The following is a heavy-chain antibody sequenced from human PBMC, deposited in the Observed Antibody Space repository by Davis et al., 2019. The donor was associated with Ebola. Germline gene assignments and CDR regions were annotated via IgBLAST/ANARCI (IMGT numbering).Heavy chain of an antibody. CDR3: ARGGGYISSLDH. D-gene: IGHD5-18*01. Sequence: GGSLRLSCAASGFTFSNYWMSWVRQAPGKGLEWVANIQQDESEKFYVDSVKGRFTISRDNAKNSLYLQMNSLRAEDTAVYYCARGGGYISSLDHWGQGTLVTVSS. CDR2: IQQDESEK. V-gene: IGHV3-7*01. CDR1: GFTFSNYW. J-gene: IGHJ4*02.